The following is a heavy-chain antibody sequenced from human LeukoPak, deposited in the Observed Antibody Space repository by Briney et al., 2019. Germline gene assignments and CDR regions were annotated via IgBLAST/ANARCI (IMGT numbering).Heavy chain of an antibody. V-gene: IGHV3-11*01. CDR3: ARRGDINFFDY. J-gene: IGHJ4*02. Sequence: GGSLRLSCAASGFTFNDYYMSWIRQAPGKRLEWVSYIGSSGGTIYYADSVKGRFTISRDNAKNSLYLQMNSLRAEDTAVYYCARRGDINFFDYWGQGTLVTVSS. CDR2: IGSSGGTI. CDR1: GFTFNDYY.